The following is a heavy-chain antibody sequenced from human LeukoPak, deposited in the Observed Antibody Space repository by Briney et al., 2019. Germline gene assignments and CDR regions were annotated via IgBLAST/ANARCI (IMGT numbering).Heavy chain of an antibody. D-gene: IGHD6-13*01. J-gene: IGHJ3*02. V-gene: IGHV1-69*05. CDR3: ARQFSSSYAFDI. CDR2: IIPIFGTA. Sequence: GASVKVSCKASGGTFSSYAISWVRQAPGQGLEWMGGIIPIFGTANYAQKFQGRVTITTDKSTSTAYMELSSLRSEDTAVYYCARQFSSSYAFDIWGQGTMVTVSS. CDR1: GGTFSSYA.